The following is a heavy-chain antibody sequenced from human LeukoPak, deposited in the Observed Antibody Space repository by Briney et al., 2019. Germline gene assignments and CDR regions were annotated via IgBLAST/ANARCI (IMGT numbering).Heavy chain of an antibody. D-gene: IGHD1-26*01. V-gene: IGHV3-30*02. Sequence: PGGSLRLSYAASGFTFSSYEMNWVRQAPGKGLEWVAFIRYDGSNKYYTDSVKGRFTISRDNSKNTLYLQMNSLRAEDTAVYYCAKGRGWEASYYYCYMDVWGKGTTVTISS. CDR2: IRYDGSNK. CDR1: GFTFSSYE. CDR3: AKGRGWEASYYYCYMDV. J-gene: IGHJ6*03.